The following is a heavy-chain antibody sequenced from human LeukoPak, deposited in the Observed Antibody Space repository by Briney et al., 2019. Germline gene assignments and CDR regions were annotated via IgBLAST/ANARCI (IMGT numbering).Heavy chain of an antibody. CDR1: GGTFSSYA. J-gene: IGHJ4*02. CDR2: IIPIFGTA. CDR3: ARNYYDSSGYYPDY. V-gene: IGHV1-69*05. Sequence: ASVKVSCKASGGTFSSYAISWVRQAPGQGLEWMGGIIPIFGTANYAQKLQGRVTMTTDTSTSTAYMELRSLRSDDTAVYYCARNYYDSSGYYPDYWGQGTLVTVSS. D-gene: IGHD3-22*01.